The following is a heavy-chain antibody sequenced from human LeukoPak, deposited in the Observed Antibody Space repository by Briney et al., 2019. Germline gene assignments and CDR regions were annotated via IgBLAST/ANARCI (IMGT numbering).Heavy chain of an antibody. Sequence: AGGSLRLSCAASGFTFDDYAMHWVRQAPGKGLEWVCLISGDGGSTYYADSVKGRFTTSRDNSKNSLYLQMNSLSTEDTALYYCAKGGSGWSYYFDFWGQGTLVTVSS. CDR1: GFTFDDYA. D-gene: IGHD6-19*01. V-gene: IGHV3-43*02. CDR3: AKGGSGWSYYFDF. CDR2: ISGDGGST. J-gene: IGHJ4*02.